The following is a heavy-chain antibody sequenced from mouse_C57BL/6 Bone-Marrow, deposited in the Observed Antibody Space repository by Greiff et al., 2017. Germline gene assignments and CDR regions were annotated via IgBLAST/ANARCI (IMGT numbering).Heavy chain of an antibody. CDR3: ARGGTRRRFAY. V-gene: IGHV3-6*01. D-gene: IGHD3-3*01. CDR2: ISYDGSN. J-gene: IGHJ3*01. Sequence: EVQLQESGPGVVKPSQSLSLTCSVTGYSITSGYYWNWIRQFPGNKLEWMGYISYDGSNNYNPSLKNRISITRDTSKNQFFLKLNSVTTEDTATYYCARGGTRRRFAYWGQGTLVTVSA. CDR1: GYSITSGYY.